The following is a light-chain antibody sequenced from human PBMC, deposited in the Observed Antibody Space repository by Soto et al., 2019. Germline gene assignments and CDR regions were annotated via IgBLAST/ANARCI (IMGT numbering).Light chain of an antibody. V-gene: IGKV1-5*01. CDR2: DAS. Sequence: DIQMTQSPSTLSVSVGDRVTITCRASQSISSWLAWYQQKPGKAPKFLIYDASSLESGVPSRFSGSGSGTEFTLTISSLQPDDFAPYYCQQYNSYPYTFGQGTKLEIK. J-gene: IGKJ2*01. CDR3: QQYNSYPYT. CDR1: QSISSW.